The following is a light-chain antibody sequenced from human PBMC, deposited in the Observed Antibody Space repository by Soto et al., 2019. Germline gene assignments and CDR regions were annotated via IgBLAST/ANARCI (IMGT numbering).Light chain of an antibody. Sequence: QSVLTQPASVSGSPGQSITLSCTGNSSDVGGYNYVSWYQRHPGKAPKLMIYDVSSRPSGVSNCVSGYKSGNTTSLTISGLQXXDEADYHCSSYTSPSIVFGTGTKLTV. CDR2: DVS. J-gene: IGLJ1*01. CDR1: SSDVGGYNY. CDR3: SSYTSPSIV. V-gene: IGLV2-14*01.